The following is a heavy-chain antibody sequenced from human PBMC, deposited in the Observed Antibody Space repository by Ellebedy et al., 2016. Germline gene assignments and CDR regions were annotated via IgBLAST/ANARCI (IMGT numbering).Heavy chain of an antibody. D-gene: IGHD3-22*01. CDR3: ARVRSPDYSTNYDLDV. CDR2: ISNDGNDE. J-gene: IGHJ6*02. Sequence: GESLKISCAASGFTFSRFDIHWVRQAQGKGPEWVAAISNDGNDENYGASVKGRFSISRDNSKNRVYLQMSSLRVEDTAVYSCARVRSPDYSTNYDLDVWGQGTTVTVSS. V-gene: IGHV3-30*03. CDR1: GFTFSRFD.